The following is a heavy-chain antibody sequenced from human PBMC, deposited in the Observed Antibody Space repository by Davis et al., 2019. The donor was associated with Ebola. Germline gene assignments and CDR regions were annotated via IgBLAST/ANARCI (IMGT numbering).Heavy chain of an antibody. CDR1: GGSFSGYY. V-gene: IGHV4-34*01. J-gene: IGHJ4*02. D-gene: IGHD1-26*01. CDR2: INHSGST. Sequence: SETLSLTCAVYGGSFSGYYWSWIRQPPGKGLEWIGEINHSGSTNYNPSLKSRVTISVDTSKNQFSLKLSSVTAADTAVYYCARGVSRGSYYLMNYWGQGTLVTVSS. CDR3: ARGVSRGSYYLMNY.